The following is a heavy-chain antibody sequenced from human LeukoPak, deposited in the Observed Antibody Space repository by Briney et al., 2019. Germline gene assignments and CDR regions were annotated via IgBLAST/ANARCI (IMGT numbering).Heavy chain of an antibody. CDR1: GVSIDITNY. D-gene: IGHD1-26*01. J-gene: IGHJ4*02. V-gene: IGHV4-4*02. CDR3: TREDRPYCPFAY. Sequence: SGTLSLTCGVSGVSIDITNYWSWVRQAPGKGLEWIGEIAHDGTTNYNPSLRSRVAMSFDRANNQFSLSLTSVTAADTAVYYCTREDRPYCPFAYWGQGVLVTVSS. CDR2: IAHDGTT.